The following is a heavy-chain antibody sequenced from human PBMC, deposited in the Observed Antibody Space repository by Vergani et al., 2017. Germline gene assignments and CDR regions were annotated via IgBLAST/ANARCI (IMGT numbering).Heavy chain of an antibody. CDR3: AREAYCGGDCYSFGYYYYYMDV. V-gene: IGHV4-31*03. CDR2: IYYSGST. Sequence: QVQLQESGPGLVKPSQTLSLTCTVSGGSISSGGYYWSWIRQHPGKGLEWIGYIYYSGSTYYNPSLKSRVTISVDTSKNQFSLKLSSVTAADTAVYYCAREAYCGGDCYSFGYYYYYMDVWGKXP. CDR1: GGSISSGGYY. D-gene: IGHD2-21*01. J-gene: IGHJ6*03.